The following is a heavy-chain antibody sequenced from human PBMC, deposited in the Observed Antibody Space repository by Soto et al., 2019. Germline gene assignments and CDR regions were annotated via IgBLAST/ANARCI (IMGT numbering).Heavy chain of an antibody. Sequence: SETLSLTCTVSGGSISSYYWSWIRQPPGKGLEWIGYIYYSGSTNYNPSLKSRVTISVDTSKKQFSLKLSSVTAADTAVYYCARDHYDSIPAASYYYGMDVWGQGTTVTVSS. CDR2: IYYSGST. J-gene: IGHJ6*02. D-gene: IGHD3-22*01. CDR3: ARDHYDSIPAASYYYGMDV. V-gene: IGHV4-59*01. CDR1: GGSISSYY.